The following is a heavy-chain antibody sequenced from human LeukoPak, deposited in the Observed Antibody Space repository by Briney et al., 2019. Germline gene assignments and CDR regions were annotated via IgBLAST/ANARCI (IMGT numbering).Heavy chain of an antibody. V-gene: IGHV3-64D*06. Sequence: GGTLRLSCSASGFTFSSYAMHWVRQAPGKGLEYVSAISSNGGSTYYADSVKGRFTISRDNSKNPLYLQMSSLRAEDTAVYYCVKDGEEYYYGSGTWYYFDYWGQGTLVTVSS. CDR3: VKDGEEYYYGSGTWYYFDY. CDR2: ISSNGGST. CDR1: GFTFSSYA. D-gene: IGHD3-10*01. J-gene: IGHJ4*02.